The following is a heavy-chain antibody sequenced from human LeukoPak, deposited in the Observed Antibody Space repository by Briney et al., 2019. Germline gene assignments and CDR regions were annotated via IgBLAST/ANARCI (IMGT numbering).Heavy chain of an antibody. Sequence: GGSLRLSCAASGFTVSSNYMSWVRQAPGKGLEWVSGISWNSGSIGYADSVKGRFTISRDNAKNSLYLQMNSLRAEDMALYYCAKSRSEGQPLGVNAFDIWGQGTMVTVSS. CDR3: AKSRSEGQPLGVNAFDI. J-gene: IGHJ3*02. CDR2: ISWNSGSI. CDR1: GFTVSSNY. D-gene: IGHD3-16*01. V-gene: IGHV3-9*03.